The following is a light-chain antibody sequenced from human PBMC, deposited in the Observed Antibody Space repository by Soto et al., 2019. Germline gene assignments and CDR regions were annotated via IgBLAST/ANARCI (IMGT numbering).Light chain of an antibody. CDR3: QQRSNWST. V-gene: IGKV3-11*01. CDR1: QSVSSY. J-gene: IGKJ5*01. Sequence: EIVLTQSPATLSLSPGERATLSCRASQSVSSYLVWYQQKPGQAPRLLIYEASNRATGIPARFSGSGSGTDFTLTISSLEPEDSAVYYCQQRSNWSTFGQGTRLEIK. CDR2: EAS.